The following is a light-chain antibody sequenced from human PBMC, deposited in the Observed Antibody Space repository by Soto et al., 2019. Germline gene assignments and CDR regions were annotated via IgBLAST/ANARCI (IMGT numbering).Light chain of an antibody. J-gene: IGLJ1*01. V-gene: IGLV2-23*02. CDR2: EVT. Sequence: QSVLTQPASVSGSPGQSITISCTGTSSDVGAYNLVSWYQQHPGKAPILLIFEVTQRPSGVSYRFSASKSGNTASLTISGLQAGDGGDYYCCSYAGSTSVFGTGTKVTVL. CDR3: CSYAGSTSV. CDR1: SSDVGAYNL.